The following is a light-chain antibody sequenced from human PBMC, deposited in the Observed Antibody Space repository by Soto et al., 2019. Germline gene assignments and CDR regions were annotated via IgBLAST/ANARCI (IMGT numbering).Light chain of an antibody. Sequence: QSVLTQPASVSGSPGQSITISCTGTSSDVGGYNYVSWYQQHPGKAPKLMIYEVSNRPSGVSNRFSGSKSGNTASLTISGLQAEDEADYYCSSYTSSSTRVLGTGTKVTAL. CDR1: SSDVGGYNY. J-gene: IGLJ1*01. CDR2: EVS. CDR3: SSYTSSSTRV. V-gene: IGLV2-14*01.